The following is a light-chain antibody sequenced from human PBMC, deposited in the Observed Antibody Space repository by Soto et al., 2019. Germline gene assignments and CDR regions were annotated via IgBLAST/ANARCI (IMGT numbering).Light chain of an antibody. CDR3: SSYTSSNASYV. Sequence: QSALTQPASVSGSPGQSIVISCTGANSDLGDYDYVSWYQQRPGEAPKLMIYDVSNRPSGVSDRFSGSKSGNTASLTISGLQAEDEADYYCSSYTSSNASYVFGAGTKVTVL. CDR1: NSDLGDYDY. V-gene: IGLV2-14*01. CDR2: DVS. J-gene: IGLJ1*01.